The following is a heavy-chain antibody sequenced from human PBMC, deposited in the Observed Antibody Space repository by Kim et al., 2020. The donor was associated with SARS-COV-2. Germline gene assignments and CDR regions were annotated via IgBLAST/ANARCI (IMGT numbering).Heavy chain of an antibody. CDR1: GFTFSSYA. D-gene: IGHD6-13*01. Sequence: GGSLRLSCAASGFTFSSYAMHWVRQAPGKGLEWVAVISYDGSNKYYADSVKGRFTISRDNSKNTLYLQMNSLRAEDTAVYYCARELSSWPFDYWGQGTLV. CDR2: ISYDGSNK. V-gene: IGHV3-30-3*01. CDR3: ARELSSWPFDY. J-gene: IGHJ4*02.